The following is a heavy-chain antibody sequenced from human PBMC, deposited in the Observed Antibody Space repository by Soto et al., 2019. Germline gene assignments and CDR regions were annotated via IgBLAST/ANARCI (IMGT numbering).Heavy chain of an antibody. CDR3: ARGVGYSYGYYYGMDV. V-gene: IGHV3-30-3*01. Sequence: QVQLVESGGGVVQPGRSLRLSCAASGFTFSSYAMHWVRQAPGKGLEWVAVISYDGSNKYYADSVKGRFTISRDNSKNTLYLQMNSLRAEDTAVYYCARGVGYSYGYYYGMDVWGQGTTVTVSS. J-gene: IGHJ6*02. CDR1: GFTFSSYA. CDR2: ISYDGSNK. D-gene: IGHD5-18*01.